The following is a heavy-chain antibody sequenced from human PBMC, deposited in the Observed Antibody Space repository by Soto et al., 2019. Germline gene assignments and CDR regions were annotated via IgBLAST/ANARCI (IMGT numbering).Heavy chain of an antibody. V-gene: IGHV3-9*01. CDR1: GFIFDDYA. Sequence: LRLSCAPSGFIFDDYAMHWVRQAPGKGLEWVSFISWNSDTIEYADSVKGRFTISRDNAKNALYLQMNTLRPDDTAFYYCAREAAAGTYYDYWGQGTLVTVSS. CDR2: ISWNSDTI. J-gene: IGHJ4*02. D-gene: IGHD6-13*01. CDR3: AREAAAGTYYDY.